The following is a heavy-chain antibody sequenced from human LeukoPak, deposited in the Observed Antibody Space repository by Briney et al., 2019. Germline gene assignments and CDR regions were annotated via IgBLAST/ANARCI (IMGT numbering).Heavy chain of an antibody. V-gene: IGHV3-21*01. Sequence: GGSLRLSCAASGFTFSSYSMNWVRQAPGKGLEWVSSISSSSSYIYYADSVKGRFTISRDNAKNSLYLQMNSLRAEDTAVYYCARGEGIAAAGGYWGQGTLVTVSS. D-gene: IGHD6-13*01. CDR3: ARGEGIAAAGGY. CDR2: ISSSSSYI. J-gene: IGHJ4*02. CDR1: GFTFSSYS.